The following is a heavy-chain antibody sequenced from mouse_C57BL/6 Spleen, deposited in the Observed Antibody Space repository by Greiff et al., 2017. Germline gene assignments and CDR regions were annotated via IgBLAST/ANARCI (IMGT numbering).Heavy chain of an antibody. CDR1: GYAFTNYL. D-gene: IGHD2-3*01. CDR3: ARDRPDGYFAMDY. Sequence: QVQLQQSGAELVRPGTSVKVSCKASGYAFTNYLIEWVKQRPGQGLEWIGVINPGSGGTNYNEKFKGKATLTADKSSSTAYMQLSGLTSEDSAVYFCARDRPDGYFAMDYWGQGTSVTVSS. J-gene: IGHJ4*01. CDR2: INPGSGGT. V-gene: IGHV1-54*01.